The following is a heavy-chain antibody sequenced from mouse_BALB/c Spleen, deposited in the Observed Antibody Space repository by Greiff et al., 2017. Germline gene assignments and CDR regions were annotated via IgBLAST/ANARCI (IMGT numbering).Heavy chain of an antibody. CDR2: INSNGGST. J-gene: IGHJ2*01. CDR3: ASSIYYDYDVGRY. V-gene: IGHV5-6-3*01. CDR1: GFTFSSYG. D-gene: IGHD2-4*01. Sequence: EVMLVESGGGLVQPGGSLKLSCAASGFTFSSYGMSWVRQTPDKRLELVATINSNGGSTYYPASVKGRFTISRDNAKNTLYLQMSSLKSEDTAMYYCASSIYYDYDVGRYWGQGTTLTVSS.